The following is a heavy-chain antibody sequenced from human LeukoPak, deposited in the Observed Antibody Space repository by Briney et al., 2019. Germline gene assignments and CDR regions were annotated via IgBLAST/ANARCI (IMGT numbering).Heavy chain of an antibody. CDR3: NRGAAAGIYYYYAIDV. Sequence: PGGSLRLSCAASGFTFSSYVMSWLRQAPGKGLEWVSDISGSGGSTFYPAHVKGRFTISSDYSKNTLYLQLNNLRGGDRAVYYCNRGAAAGIYYYYAIDVWGQGTTVTVSS. J-gene: IGHJ6*02. D-gene: IGHD6-13*01. CDR1: GFTFSSYV. CDR2: ISGSGGST. V-gene: IGHV3-23*01.